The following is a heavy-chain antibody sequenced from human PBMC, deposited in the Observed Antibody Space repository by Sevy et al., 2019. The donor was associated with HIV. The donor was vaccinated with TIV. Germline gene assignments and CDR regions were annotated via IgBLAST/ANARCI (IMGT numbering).Heavy chain of an antibody. CDR2: IRSKAYGGTT. D-gene: IGHD2-2*01. J-gene: IGHJ5*02. CDR1: GFTFGDYA. Sequence: GGSLILSCTASGFTFGDYAMSWFRQAPGKGLEWVGFIRSKAYGGTTEYAASVKGRFTISRDDSKSIAYLQMNSLKTEDTAVYYCTRGYCSSTSCPNWFDPWGQGTLVTVSS. V-gene: IGHV3-49*03. CDR3: TRGYCSSTSCPNWFDP.